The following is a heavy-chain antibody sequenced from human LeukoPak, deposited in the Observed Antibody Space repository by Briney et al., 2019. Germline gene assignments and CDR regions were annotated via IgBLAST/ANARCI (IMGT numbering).Heavy chain of an antibody. CDR3: XXNXDRGAYCSGGSCYPYFYYYMDV. Sequence: GGTLRLSCAASGFTFSTYGMTWVRQAPGRGLEWVSAISGSAARTFYADSVKGRFTISRDNSKNTLYLQMNSLRAEDTAIYYXXXNXDRGAYCSGGSCYPYFYYYMDVWGKGTTVTISS. CDR2: ISGSAART. J-gene: IGHJ6*03. V-gene: IGHV3-23*01. D-gene: IGHD2-15*01. CDR1: GFTFSTYG.